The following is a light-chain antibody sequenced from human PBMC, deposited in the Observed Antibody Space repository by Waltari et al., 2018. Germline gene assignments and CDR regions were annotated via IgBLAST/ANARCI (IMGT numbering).Light chain of an antibody. J-gene: IGKJ2*01. V-gene: IGKV3-20*01. CDR3: QQYGSSIMYT. CDR1: QSLTKKY. Sequence: PGTLSLSPGERATLSCRASQSLTKKYLAWYQQKPGQAPRLLIYGASSRAAGVPDRFSGSGSGTDFTLTISRLEPEDFAVYYCQQYGSSIMYTFGQGTKLEIK. CDR2: GAS.